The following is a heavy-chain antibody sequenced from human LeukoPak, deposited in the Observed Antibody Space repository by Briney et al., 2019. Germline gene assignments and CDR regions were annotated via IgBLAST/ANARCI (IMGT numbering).Heavy chain of an antibody. CDR2: IWYDGNKK. V-gene: IGHV3-33*06. J-gene: IGHJ4*02. D-gene: IGHD3-16*02. CDR1: GFTFSSHG. CDR3: AKGRYTGTSFFDY. Sequence: GRSLRLSCAASGFTFSSHGMHWVRQAPGKGLKWLAVIWYDGNKKYYADSVKGRFTISRDNSKNTLDLQMDSLRAEDSAIYYCAKGRYTGTSFFDYWGQGTLVTVSS.